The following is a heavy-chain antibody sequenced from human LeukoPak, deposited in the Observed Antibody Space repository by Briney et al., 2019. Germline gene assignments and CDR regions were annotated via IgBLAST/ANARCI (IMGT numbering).Heavy chain of an antibody. CDR3: AKFGSGSAYYYYGMDV. Sequence: GGSLRLSCAASGFTSSSYAMSWVRQAPEKGLEWVSAISGSGGSTYYADSVKGRFTISRDNSKNTLYLQMNSLRAEDTAVYYCAKFGSGSAYYYYGMDVWGKGTTVTVSS. CDR2: ISGSGGST. CDR1: GFTSSSYA. D-gene: IGHD3-10*01. J-gene: IGHJ6*04. V-gene: IGHV3-23*01.